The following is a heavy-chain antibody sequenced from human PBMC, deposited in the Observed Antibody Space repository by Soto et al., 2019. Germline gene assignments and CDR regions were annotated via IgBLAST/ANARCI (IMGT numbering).Heavy chain of an antibody. CDR1: GGSISSSSYY. D-gene: IGHD6-19*01. V-gene: IGHV4-39*01. Sequence: SETLSLTCTVSGGSISSSSYYWGWIRQPPGKGLEWIGSIYYSGSTYYNPSLKSRVTISVDTSKNQFSLKLSSVTAADTAVYYCARHLKRHSSGWYRQPGSSMGWFDPWCQGTLVTVSS. J-gene: IGHJ5*02. CDR3: ARHLKRHSSGWYRQPGSSMGWFDP. CDR2: IYYSGST.